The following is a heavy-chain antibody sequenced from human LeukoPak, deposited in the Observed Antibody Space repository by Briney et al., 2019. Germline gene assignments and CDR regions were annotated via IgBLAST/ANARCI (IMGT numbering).Heavy chain of an antibody. CDR3: TRAISVSYGDAFDI. V-gene: IGHV3-30-3*01. CDR2: ISYDGSNK. J-gene: IGHJ3*02. D-gene: IGHD6-19*01. CDR1: GFTFSSYP. Sequence: PGGSLRLSCAASGFTFSSYPMHWVRQAPGKGLEWVAIISYDGSNKYYADSVKGRFTISRDNSKNTLYLQMNSLRAEDTAVYYCTRAISVSYGDAFDIWGQGTMVTVSS.